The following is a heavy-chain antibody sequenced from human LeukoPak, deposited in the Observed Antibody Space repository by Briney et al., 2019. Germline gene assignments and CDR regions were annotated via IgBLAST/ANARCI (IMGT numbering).Heavy chain of an antibody. D-gene: IGHD3-22*01. CDR1: GFTFSGYW. J-gene: IGHJ4*02. Sequence: GGSLRLSCAASGFTFSGYWMHWVRQAPGKGLVWVSRINSDGSSTSYADSVKGRFTISRDNAKNTLYLQMNSLGAEDTAVYYCARASVRTYFDYWGQGTLVTVSS. V-gene: IGHV3-74*01. CDR3: ARASVRTYFDY. CDR2: INSDGSST.